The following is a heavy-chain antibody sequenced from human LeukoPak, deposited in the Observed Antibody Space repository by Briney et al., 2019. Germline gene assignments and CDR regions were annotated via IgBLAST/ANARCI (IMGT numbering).Heavy chain of an antibody. CDR2: INPNSGGT. D-gene: IGHD4-23*01. Sequence: VASVNVSCKASGYTFTGYYMHWVRQAPGQGVEWMGWINPNSGGTNYAQKFQGRVTVTRDTSISTAYMELSRLRSDDTAVYYCARSGGWLLRFDYWGQGTLVTVSS. CDR3: ARSGGWLLRFDY. J-gene: IGHJ4*02. CDR1: GYTFTGYY. V-gene: IGHV1-2*02.